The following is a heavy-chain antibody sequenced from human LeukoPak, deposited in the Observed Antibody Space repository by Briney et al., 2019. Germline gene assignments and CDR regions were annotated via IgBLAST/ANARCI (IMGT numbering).Heavy chain of an antibody. J-gene: IGHJ6*02. Sequence: ASVTVSCKASGYTFTSYAMNWVRQAPGQGLEWMGWINTNTGNPTYAQGFTGRFVFSLDTSVSTAYLQISSLKAEDTAVYYCARGEDSGYYYGSGSQGYGMDVWGQGTTVTVSS. CDR3: ARGEDSGYYYGSGSQGYGMDV. CDR2: INTNTGNP. CDR1: GYTFTSYA. V-gene: IGHV7-4-1*02. D-gene: IGHD3-10*01.